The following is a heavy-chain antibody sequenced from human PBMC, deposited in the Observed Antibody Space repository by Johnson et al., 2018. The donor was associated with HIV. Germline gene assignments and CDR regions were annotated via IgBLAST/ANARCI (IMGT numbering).Heavy chain of an antibody. J-gene: IGHJ3*02. CDR2: IKQDGSEK. CDR3: ARDRFGYYDSSGSYAFDI. D-gene: IGHD3-22*01. Sequence: VQLVESGGGLVQPGGSLRLSCAASGFTFSSYWMSWVRQAPGKGLEWVANIKQDGSEKYYVDSVKGRFTLSRDNAKNSLYLQMNSLRAEDTAVYYRARDRFGYYDSSGSYAFDIWGQGTMVTVSS. V-gene: IGHV3-7*01. CDR1: GFTFSSYW.